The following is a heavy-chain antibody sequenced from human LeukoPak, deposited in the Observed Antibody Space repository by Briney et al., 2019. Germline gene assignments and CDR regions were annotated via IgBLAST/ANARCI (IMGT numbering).Heavy chain of an antibody. V-gene: IGHV4-59*01. D-gene: IGHD2-21*02. CDR3: ARAPYCGGDCLDAFDI. CDR2: IYYSGST. J-gene: IGHJ3*02. CDR1: GGSISSYY. Sequence: SETLSLTCTVSGGSISSYYWSWIRQPPGKGLEWIGYIYYSGSTNYNPSLKSRVTISVDTPKNQFSLKLSSVTAADTAVYYCARAPYCGGDCLDAFDIWGQGTMVTVSS.